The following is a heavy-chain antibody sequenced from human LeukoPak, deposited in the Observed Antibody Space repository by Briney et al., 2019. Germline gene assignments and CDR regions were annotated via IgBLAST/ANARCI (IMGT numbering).Heavy chain of an antibody. D-gene: IGHD3-9*01. J-gene: IGHJ4*02. CDR1: GYTLTSYG. Sequence: GASVKVSCKASGYTLTSYGISWVRQAPGQALEWMGWISAYNGNTDYAQKLQGRVTMTTDTSTSTAYMELRSLRSDDTAVYYCARESYDILTGLIRTKRLDYWGQGTLVTVSS. CDR3: ARESYDILTGLIRTKRLDY. V-gene: IGHV1-18*04. CDR2: ISAYNGNT.